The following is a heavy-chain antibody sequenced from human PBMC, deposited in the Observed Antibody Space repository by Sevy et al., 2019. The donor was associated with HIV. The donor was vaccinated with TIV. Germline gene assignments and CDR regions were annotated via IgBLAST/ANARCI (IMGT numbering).Heavy chain of an antibody. J-gene: IGHJ5*02. Sequence: GGSLRLSCVASGFTVSSNYMSWVRQAPGKGLEWVSVIYSGGSTYYADSVKGRFTISRDNSKNTLYLQMNSLRAEDTAFYYCARSPLPSAMRGFDPWGQGTLVTVSS. CDR2: IYSGGST. V-gene: IGHV3-53*01. CDR3: ARSPLPSAMRGFDP. D-gene: IGHD2-2*01. CDR1: GFTVSSNY.